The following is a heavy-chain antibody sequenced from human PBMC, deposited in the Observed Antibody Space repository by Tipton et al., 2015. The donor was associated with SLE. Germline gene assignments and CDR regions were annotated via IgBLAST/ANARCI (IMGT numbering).Heavy chain of an antibody. CDR3: ARLSTRLVGVTFDV. CDR2: ICTNGDS. D-gene: IGHD2-8*01. CDR1: GGSIFTSY. Sequence: TLSLTCTVSGGSIFTSYWSWIRQPPGKGLEWIAYICTNGDSDYNPSLKSRVTISVDTSKNQFSLNLNSVTAADTAVYYCARLSTRLVGVTFDVWGQGTMVTVSS. J-gene: IGHJ3*01. V-gene: IGHV4-4*08.